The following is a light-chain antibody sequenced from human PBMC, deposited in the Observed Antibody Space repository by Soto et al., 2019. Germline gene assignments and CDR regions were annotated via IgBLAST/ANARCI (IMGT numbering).Light chain of an antibody. J-gene: IGKJ2*03. Sequence: EIVMMQSPDTLSVSPGERATLSCRASQSIASNLAWYQQKPGQAPRLLIHGASNRATGVPARFSGSGSGTEFTLTISSLQSEDFAVYFCQQYHNWPPQYSFGQWTKLQIK. CDR2: GAS. V-gene: IGKV3-15*01. CDR1: QSIASN. CDR3: QQYHNWPPQYS.